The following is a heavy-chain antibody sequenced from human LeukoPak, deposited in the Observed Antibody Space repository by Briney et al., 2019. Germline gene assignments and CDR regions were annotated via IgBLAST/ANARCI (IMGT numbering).Heavy chain of an antibody. CDR1: GGSISSSSYY. Sequence: SETLSLTCTVSGGSISSSSYYWGWIRQPPGKGLEWIGSIYYSGSTYYNPSLKSRVTISVDTSKNQFSLKLSSVTAADTAVYYCARLPIVVVAALDYIDYWGQGTLVTVSS. V-gene: IGHV4-39*01. J-gene: IGHJ4*02. CDR2: IYYSGST. CDR3: ARLPIVVVAALDYIDY. D-gene: IGHD2-15*01.